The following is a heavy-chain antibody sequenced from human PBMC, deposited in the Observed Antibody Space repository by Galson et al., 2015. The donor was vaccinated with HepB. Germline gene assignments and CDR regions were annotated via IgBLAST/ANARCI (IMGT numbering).Heavy chain of an antibody. J-gene: IGHJ4*02. CDR1: GFTFSDYF. CDR2: ISCSTIYT. CDR3: ARVADSDYGDHAHFDS. D-gene: IGHD4-17*01. V-gene: IGHV3-11*06. Sequence: SLRLSCAASGFTFSDYFMSWIRQAPGKGLEWLSYISCSTIYTNYADSVKGRFTISRDNVKNSMYLQMNSLRAEDTAVYYCARVADSDYGDHAHFDSWGLGTLVTVSS.